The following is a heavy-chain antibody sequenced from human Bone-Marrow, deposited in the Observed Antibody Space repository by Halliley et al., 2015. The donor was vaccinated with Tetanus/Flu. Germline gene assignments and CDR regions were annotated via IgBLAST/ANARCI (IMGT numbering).Heavy chain of an antibody. CDR2: ISSSGSTT. Sequence: SLRLSCAASGFSVTSYEMNWVRQAPGKGLEWVSHISSSGSTTYYGDSVKGRVAISRDNAKNSLYLQMNSLRAEDTAVYYCARATYYYDSSGYAPWHFDLWGRGSLVTGSS. CDR1: GFSVTSYE. V-gene: IGHV3-48*03. D-gene: IGHD3-22*01. CDR3: ARATYYYDSSGYAPWHFDL. J-gene: IGHJ2*01.